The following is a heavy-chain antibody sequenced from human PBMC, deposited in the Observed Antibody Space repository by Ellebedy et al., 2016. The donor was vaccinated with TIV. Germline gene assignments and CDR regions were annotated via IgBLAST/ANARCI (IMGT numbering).Heavy chain of an antibody. Sequence: GGSLRLXCAASGFTFSNYWMHWVRQAPGRGLEWVANIKQDESEKYYVDSVKGRFTISRDNAKNSLYLQMNSLRAEDTAVYYCAREVGGGGAYWGQGTLVTVSS. CDR1: GFTFSNYW. CDR2: IKQDESEK. V-gene: IGHV3-7*01. CDR3: AREVGGGGAY. J-gene: IGHJ4*02. D-gene: IGHD2-21*01.